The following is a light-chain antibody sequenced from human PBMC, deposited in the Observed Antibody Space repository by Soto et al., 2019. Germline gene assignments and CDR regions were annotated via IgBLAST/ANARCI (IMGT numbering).Light chain of an antibody. CDR3: QQRTNWPPWT. J-gene: IGKJ1*01. Sequence: EIVLTQSPATLSLSPGERATLSCRASQSIDNYLAWYQHKPGQAPRLLMYDASNRATGIPAKFSGSGSGTDFTLTISSLEPEDSAVYYWQQRTNWPPWTFGQGTKVEIK. CDR1: QSIDNY. V-gene: IGKV3-11*01. CDR2: DAS.